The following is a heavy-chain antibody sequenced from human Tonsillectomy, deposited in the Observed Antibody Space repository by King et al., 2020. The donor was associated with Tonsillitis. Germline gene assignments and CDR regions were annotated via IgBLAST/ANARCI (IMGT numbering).Heavy chain of an antibody. D-gene: IGHD3-3*01. J-gene: IGHJ5*02. V-gene: IGHV4-34*01. CDR3: ARGDFANWFDP. Sequence: QVQLQQWGAGLLKPSETLSLTCAVYGGSFSGYYWSWIRQPPGKGLEWIGEINHSGSTNYNPSLKSRVTISVDTSKNQFSLKLSSVTAADTAVYYCARGDFANWFDPWGQGTLVTVSS. CDR1: GGSFSGYY. CDR2: INHSGST.